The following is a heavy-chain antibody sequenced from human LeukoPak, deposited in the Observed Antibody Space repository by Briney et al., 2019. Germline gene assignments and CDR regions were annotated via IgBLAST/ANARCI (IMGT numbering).Heavy chain of an antibody. CDR1: GGSISSYY. CDR3: ATEDFWSGYGMDV. CDR2: IYYSGST. V-gene: IGHV4-59*01. Sequence: ASETLSLTCTVSGGSISSYYWSWIRQPPGKGLEWIGYIYYSGSTNYNPSLKSRVTISVDTSKNQFSLKLSSVTAADTAVYYCATEDFWSGYGMDVWGQGTTVTVSS. J-gene: IGHJ6*02. D-gene: IGHD3-3*01.